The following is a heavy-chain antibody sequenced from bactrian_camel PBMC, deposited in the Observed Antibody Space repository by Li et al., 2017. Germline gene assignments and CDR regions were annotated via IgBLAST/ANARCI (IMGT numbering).Heavy chain of an antibody. Sequence: VQLVESGGGLVQPGGSLRLSCAASGFTFSSYYMSWVRQAPGKGLEWVSSGGGSTYYADSVKGRFAISRDNAKSTLYLRMNSLKTEDTAVYYCATRVGGSWSDWGQGTQVTVS. D-gene: IGHD6*01. V-gene: IGHV3S40*01. CDR3: ATRVGGSWSD. CDR1: GFTFSSYY. CDR2: GGGST. J-gene: IGHJ4*01.